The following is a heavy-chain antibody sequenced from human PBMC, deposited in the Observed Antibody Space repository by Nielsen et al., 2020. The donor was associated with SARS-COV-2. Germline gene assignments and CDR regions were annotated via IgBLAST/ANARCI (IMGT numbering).Heavy chain of an antibody. CDR2: ISAYNGNT. D-gene: IGHD6-19*01. CDR3: ARDSASVAGTGDFDY. J-gene: IGHJ4*02. V-gene: IGHV1-18*01. Sequence: ASVKVSCKASGGTFSSYAISWVRQAPGQGLEWIGWISAYNGNTNYAQKLQGRVTMTTDTSTSTAYMELRSLRSDDTAVYYCARDSASVAGTGDFDYWGQGTLVTVSS. CDR1: GGTFSSYA.